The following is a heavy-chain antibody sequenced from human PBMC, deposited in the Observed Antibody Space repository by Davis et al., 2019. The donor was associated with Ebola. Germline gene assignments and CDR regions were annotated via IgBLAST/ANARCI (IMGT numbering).Heavy chain of an antibody. CDR3: ARGDIVVVPAAITLMEY. V-gene: IGHV3-48*02. Sequence: PGGSLRLSCAASGFIFNSYAMNWVRQAPGQELEWVSYISGSCSTIYYADSVQGRFTISRDNDKNSVFLEMNSLRDEDTAVYYCARGDIVVVPAAITLMEYWGQGTLVTVSS. D-gene: IGHD2-2*02. J-gene: IGHJ4*02. CDR1: GFIFNSYA. CDR2: ISGSCSTI.